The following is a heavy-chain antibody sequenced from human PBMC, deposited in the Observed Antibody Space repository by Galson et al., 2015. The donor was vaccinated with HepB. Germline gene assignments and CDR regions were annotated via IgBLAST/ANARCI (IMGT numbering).Heavy chain of an antibody. CDR2: IIPIFGTA. CDR3: ARGGYYDSSSTSCPPYYYYGMDV. J-gene: IGHJ6*02. Sequence: SVKVSCKASGGTFSSYAISWVRQAPGQGLEWMGGIIPIFGTANYAQKFQGRVTITADESTSTAYMELSSLRSEDTAVYYCARGGYYDSSSTSCPPYYYYGMDVWGQGTTVTVSS. D-gene: IGHD2-2*01. CDR1: GGTFSSYA. V-gene: IGHV1-69*13.